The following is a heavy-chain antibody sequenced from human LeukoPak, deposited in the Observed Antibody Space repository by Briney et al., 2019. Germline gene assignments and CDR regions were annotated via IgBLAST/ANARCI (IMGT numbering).Heavy chain of an antibody. J-gene: IGHJ5*02. CDR3: ARGRLRVTIFGPYNWFDP. Sequence: PSETLSLTCAVYGGSSSGYYWSWIRQPPGKGLEWIGEINYSGSTNYNPSLKSRVTISVDTSKNQFSLKLTSVTASDTAVYYCARGRLRVTIFGPYNWFDPWGQGALVNVSS. CDR1: GGSSSGYY. D-gene: IGHD3-3*01. CDR2: INYSGST. V-gene: IGHV4-34*01.